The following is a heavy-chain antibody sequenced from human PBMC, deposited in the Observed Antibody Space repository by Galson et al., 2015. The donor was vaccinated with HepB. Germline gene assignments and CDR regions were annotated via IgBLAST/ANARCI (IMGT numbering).Heavy chain of an antibody. V-gene: IGHV3-30*02. CDR2: IRFDGGNT. CDR3: ARHFRGMETTYIDY. Sequence: SLRLSCAASGFSLSSYDMHWVRQAPGKGLEWVAFIRFDGGNTYYADSVKGRFTFSRDNSKNTLFLQMNSLRSEDTAVYYCARHFRGMETTYIDYWGRGTLVTVSS. CDR1: GFSLSSYD. J-gene: IGHJ4*02. D-gene: IGHD1-14*01.